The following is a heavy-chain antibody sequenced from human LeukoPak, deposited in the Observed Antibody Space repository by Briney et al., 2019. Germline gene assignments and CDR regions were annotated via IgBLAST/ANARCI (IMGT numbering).Heavy chain of an antibody. CDR2: ITSTSSYI. CDR1: GFTFTSYS. V-gene: IGHV3-21*01. D-gene: IGHD1/OR15-1a*01. Sequence: GGSPRLSCAASGFTFTSYSMNWVRQAPGKGLEWVSSITSTSSYIYYADSVKGRFAISRDNAKNSLYLQMNSLRAEDTAVYFCARSQVLGTFDHWGQGTLLTISS. J-gene: IGHJ4*02. CDR3: ARSQVLGTFDH.